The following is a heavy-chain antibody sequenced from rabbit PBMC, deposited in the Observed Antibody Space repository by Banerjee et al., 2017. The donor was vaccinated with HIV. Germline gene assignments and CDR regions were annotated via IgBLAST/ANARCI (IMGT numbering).Heavy chain of an antibody. D-gene: IGHD6-1*01. CDR3: ARGYYTDGYPTYALYGMDL. V-gene: IGHV1S45*01. CDR1: GFSFSDRDV. CDR2: IDTGSSGFT. Sequence: QEQLVESGGGLVQPEGSLTLTCKASGFSFSDRDVMCWVRQAPGKGLEWIACIDTGSSGFTYYASWAKGRFTISKTSSTTVTLQMTSLTAADTATYFCARGYYTDGYPTYALYGMDLWGPGTLVTVS. J-gene: IGHJ6*01.